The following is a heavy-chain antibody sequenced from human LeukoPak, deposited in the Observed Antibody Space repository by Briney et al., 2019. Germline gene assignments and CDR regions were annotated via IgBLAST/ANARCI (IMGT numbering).Heavy chain of an antibody. CDR2: IYYSGST. CDR1: GDSISSYS. Sequence: SETLSLTCTVSGDSISSYSWSWIRQPPGKGLEWIGYIYYSGSTNYNPSLKSRVTISVDTSKNQFSLKLSSVTAADTAVYYCAREIVVGAFDIWGQGTMVTVSS. CDR3: AREIVVGAFDI. D-gene: IGHD2-15*01. J-gene: IGHJ3*02. V-gene: IGHV4-59*01.